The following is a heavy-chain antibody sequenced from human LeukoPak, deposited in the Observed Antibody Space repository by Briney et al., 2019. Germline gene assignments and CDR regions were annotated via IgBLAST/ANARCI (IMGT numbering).Heavy chain of an antibody. CDR1: GFTFSSYA. CDR3: AKQSRSSGWYPIDY. J-gene: IGHJ4*02. V-gene: IGHV3-23*01. Sequence: GGSLRLSCAASGFTFSSYAMSWVRQAPGKGLEWVSAISGSGGSTYYADSVKGRFTISRDNSKNTLYLQMNSLRAEDTAVYYCAKQSRSSGWYPIDYWGQGTLVTVSS. D-gene: IGHD6-19*01. CDR2: ISGSGGST.